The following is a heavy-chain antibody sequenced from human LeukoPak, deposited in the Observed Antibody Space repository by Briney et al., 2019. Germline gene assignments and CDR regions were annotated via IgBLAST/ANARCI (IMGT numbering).Heavy chain of an antibody. CDR1: GYTFTSYG. J-gene: IGHJ4*02. D-gene: IGHD6-6*01. Sequence: ASVKVSCKASGYTFTSYGISWVRQAPGQGLEWMGWISAYNGNTNYAQKLQGRVTMTTDTSTSTAYMELRSLRSDDTAVYYCARDFPSVNSIAARRHTRLNDYWGQGSLVTVSS. V-gene: IGHV1-18*01. CDR2: ISAYNGNT. CDR3: ARDFPSVNSIAARRHTRLNDY.